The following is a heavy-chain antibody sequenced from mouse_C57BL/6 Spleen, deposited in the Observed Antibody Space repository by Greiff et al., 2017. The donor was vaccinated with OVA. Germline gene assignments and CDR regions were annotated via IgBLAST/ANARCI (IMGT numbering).Heavy chain of an antibody. J-gene: IGHJ1*03. Sequence: VQLQQPGAELVRPGSSVKLSCKASGYTFTSYWMHWVKQRPIQGLEWIGNIDPSDSETHYNQKFKDKATLTVDKSSSTAYMQLSSLTSEDSAVYYCARYYDYDGCYWYFGVWGTGPTVTVSS. CDR2: IDPSDSET. D-gene: IGHD2-4*01. V-gene: IGHV1-52*01. CDR3: ARYYDYDGCYWYFGV. CDR1: GYTFTSYW.